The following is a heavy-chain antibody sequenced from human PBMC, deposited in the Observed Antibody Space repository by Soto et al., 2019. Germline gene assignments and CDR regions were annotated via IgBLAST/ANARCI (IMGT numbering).Heavy chain of an antibody. CDR3: ARLPVSVAGSADIEC. Sequence: SETLSLTCTVSGGSTSSSSYYWGWVRQPPGKGLEWIGSVYYSGTTYHNPSLKSRVTISVDTSKNQFSLTLSSATAADTAVYYCARLPVSVAGSADIECWGQG. CDR1: GGSTSSSSYY. D-gene: IGHD6-19*01. V-gene: IGHV4-39*01. J-gene: IGHJ4*02. CDR2: VYYSGTT.